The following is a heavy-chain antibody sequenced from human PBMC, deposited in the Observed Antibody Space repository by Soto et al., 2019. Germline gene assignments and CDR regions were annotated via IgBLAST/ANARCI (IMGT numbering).Heavy chain of an antibody. V-gene: IGHV4-39*01. CDR1: GGSISSSSYY. CDR2: IYYSGSA. CDR3: ARQLLIAVAGLDFDY. Sequence: QLQLQESGPGLVKPSETLSLTCTVSGGSISSSSYYWGWIRQPPGKGLEWIGSIYYSGSASYNTSLKSRVTISVDTSKNQLSLKLLSVTAADTAVYYCARQLLIAVAGLDFDYWGQGTLVTVSS. D-gene: IGHD6-19*01. J-gene: IGHJ4*02.